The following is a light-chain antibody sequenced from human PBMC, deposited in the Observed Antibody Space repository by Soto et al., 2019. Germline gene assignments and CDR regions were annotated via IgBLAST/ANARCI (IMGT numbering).Light chain of an antibody. CDR1: QSLLDSYDGNIH. V-gene: IGKV2-40*01. Sequence: ENVMTQTPLSLPVTPGEPASISCRSSQSLLDSYDGNIHLDWYLQKPEQSPQVLIYMLSYRASGVRDRCSGSGSGTDFTLKISRVEAEDVGVYYCMQRIEFPSTFGGGTKVEIK. CDR2: MLS. J-gene: IGKJ4*01. CDR3: MQRIEFPST.